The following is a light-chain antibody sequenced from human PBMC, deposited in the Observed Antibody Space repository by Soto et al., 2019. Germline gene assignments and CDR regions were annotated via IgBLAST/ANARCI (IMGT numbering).Light chain of an antibody. V-gene: IGKV3-11*01. Sequence: EIVLTQSPATLSLSPGERATLSCRASQSVSSYLAWYQQKPGQAPGLLIYDASNRATGIPARFSGGGSGTDFTLTISSLEPEDFAVYYCQQRSNWLMYTFGQGTKLETK. J-gene: IGKJ2*01. CDR2: DAS. CDR3: QQRSNWLMYT. CDR1: QSVSSY.